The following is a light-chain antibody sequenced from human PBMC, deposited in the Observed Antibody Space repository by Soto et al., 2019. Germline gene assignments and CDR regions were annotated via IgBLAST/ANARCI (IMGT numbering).Light chain of an antibody. CDR2: DAS. CDR1: QSVDSY. V-gene: IGKV3-11*01. Sequence: EIVLTQSPATLSLSPGERATLCCRASQSVDSYLAWYQQKVGQAPRLLIYDASNRATGIPARFSGSGSGTDFTLTISRLEPEDFAVYYCQQSYSTLWTFGQGTKVDIK. CDR3: QQSYSTLWT. J-gene: IGKJ1*01.